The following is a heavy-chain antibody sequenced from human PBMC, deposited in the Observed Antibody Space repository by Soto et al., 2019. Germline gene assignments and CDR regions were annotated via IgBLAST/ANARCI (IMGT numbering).Heavy chain of an antibody. CDR2: IYSGGST. Sequence: GGSLRLSCAASGFTVSSNYMSWVRQAPGKGLEWVSVIYSGGSTYYADSVKGRFTISRDNSKKTLYLQMNSLRAEDTAVYYCARDDRGGVGYYYYGMDVWGQGTTVTVSS. V-gene: IGHV3-53*01. J-gene: IGHJ6*02. D-gene: IGHD1-26*01. CDR1: GFTVSSNY. CDR3: ARDDRGGVGYYYYGMDV.